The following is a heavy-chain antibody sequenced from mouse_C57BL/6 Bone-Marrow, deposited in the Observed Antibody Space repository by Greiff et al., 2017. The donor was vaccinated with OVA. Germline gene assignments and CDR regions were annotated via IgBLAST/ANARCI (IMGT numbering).Heavy chain of an antibody. CDR3: ARHGDYDGDWYFDV. J-gene: IGHJ1*03. D-gene: IGHD2-4*01. CDR1: EYEFPSHD. V-gene: IGHV5-2*01. Sequence: DVKLEESGGGLVQPGESLKLSCESNEYEFPSHDMSWVRKTPEKRLELVAAINSDGGSTYYPDTMERRFIISRDNTKKTLYLQMSSLRSEDTALYYCARHGDYDGDWYFDVWGTGTTVTVSS. CDR2: INSDGGST.